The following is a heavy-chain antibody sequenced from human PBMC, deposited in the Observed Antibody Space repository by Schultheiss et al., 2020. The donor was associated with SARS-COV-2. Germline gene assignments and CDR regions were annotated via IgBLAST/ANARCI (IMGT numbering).Heavy chain of an antibody. V-gene: IGHV3-23*01. J-gene: IGHJ3*02. Sequence: GGSLRLSCAASGFTFSSYAMSWVSQAPGKGLEWVSAISGSGGSTYYADSVKGRFTISRDNSKNTLYLQMNSLRAEDTAVYYCAKLGYCSSTSCTQGAFDIWGQGTMVTVSS. D-gene: IGHD2-2*01. CDR2: ISGSGGST. CDR1: GFTFSSYA. CDR3: AKLGYCSSTSCTQGAFDI.